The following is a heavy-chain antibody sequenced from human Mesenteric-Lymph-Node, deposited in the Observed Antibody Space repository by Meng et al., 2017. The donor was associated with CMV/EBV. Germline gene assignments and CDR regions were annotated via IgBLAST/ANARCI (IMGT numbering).Heavy chain of an antibody. CDR2: INPASMGT. J-gene: IGHJ4*02. CDR3: ARDDAVGSLDC. CDR1: GYTFTGHY. D-gene: IGHD3-10*01. V-gene: IGHV1-2*06. Sequence: GKASGYTFTGHYIHWMRQALGQGLEWMGRINPASMGTNYAQKFQGRVTMTRDTSISTAYMELTRLTSDDTAVYYCARDDAVGSLDCWGQGTLVTVSS.